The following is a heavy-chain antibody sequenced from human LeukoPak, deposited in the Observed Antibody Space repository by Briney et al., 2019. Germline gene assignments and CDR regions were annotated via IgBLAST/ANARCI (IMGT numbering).Heavy chain of an antibody. J-gene: IGHJ3*02. V-gene: IGHV3-48*03. CDR2: ISSTGITK. Sequence: PGGSLRLSCAASGFTFSNFGLNWVRQAPGKGLQWVSFISSTGITKYYAGSVRGRFTISRDNTRNSLYLQMSSLRAEDTAVYYCARDLVSGAYTFDTWGQGKVVTVSS. D-gene: IGHD3-16*01. CDR3: ARDLVSGAYTFDT. CDR1: GFTFSNFG.